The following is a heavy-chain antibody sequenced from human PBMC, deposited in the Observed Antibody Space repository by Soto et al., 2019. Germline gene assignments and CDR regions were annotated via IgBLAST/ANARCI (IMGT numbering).Heavy chain of an antibody. Sequence: SETLSLTCAVYGGSFSGYYWSWIRQPPGKGLEWIGEINHSGSTNYNPSLKSRVTISVDTSKNQFSLKLSSVTAADTAVYYCARSRRDFWSGYTAYYYYYYMDVWGKGTTVTVSS. J-gene: IGHJ6*03. CDR1: GGSFSGYY. CDR3: ARSRRDFWSGYTAYYYYYYMDV. V-gene: IGHV4-34*01. D-gene: IGHD3-3*01. CDR2: INHSGST.